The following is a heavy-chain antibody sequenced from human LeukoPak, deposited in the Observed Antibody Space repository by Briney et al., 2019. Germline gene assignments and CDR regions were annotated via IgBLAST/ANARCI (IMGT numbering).Heavy chain of an antibody. CDR2: IHGEGRDI. D-gene: IGHD3-22*01. V-gene: IGHV3-74*03. J-gene: IGHJ4*02. Sequence: GGSLRLSCSPSGFTLRNFRISWIPQPPGKGLLWLSRIHGEGRDIEYAHAVRGRFTISRDNAKNTLYLQMDSLTAEDTAVYYCARRLYYDTSGSPFDLWGQGTLVTVSS. CDR3: ARRLYYDTSGSPFDL. CDR1: GFTLRNFR.